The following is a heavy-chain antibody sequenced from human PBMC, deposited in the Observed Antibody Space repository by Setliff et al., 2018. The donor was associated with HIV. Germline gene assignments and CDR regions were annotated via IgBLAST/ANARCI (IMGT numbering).Heavy chain of an antibody. D-gene: IGHD3-22*01. V-gene: IGHV3-66*02. Sequence: QSGGSLRLSCAASGFTVSSHYMSWVRQAPGKGLEWVSTIYSDGSTYHADSVKGRFTLSRDTSKNTLSLQMNSLRPEDTAVFYCARVRLYSSALDYWGQGTLVTVSS. J-gene: IGHJ4*02. CDR2: IYSDGST. CDR3: ARVRLYSSALDY. CDR1: GFTVSSHY.